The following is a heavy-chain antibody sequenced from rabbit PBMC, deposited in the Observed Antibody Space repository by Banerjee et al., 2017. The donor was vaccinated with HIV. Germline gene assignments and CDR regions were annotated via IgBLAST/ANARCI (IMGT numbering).Heavy chain of an antibody. CDR2: IYPGSSGST. D-gene: IGHD8-1*01. V-gene: IGHV1S40*01. Sequence: QSLEESGGGLVKPGGTLTLTCKASGFSFSSTYYMCWVRQAPGKGLEWIACIYPGSSGSTYYASWAKGRFTISKTSSTTVTLQMPGLTAADTATYFCARDTGSSFSTYGMDLWGPGTLVTVS. J-gene: IGHJ6*01. CDR1: GFSFSSTYY. CDR3: ARDTGSSFSTYGMDL.